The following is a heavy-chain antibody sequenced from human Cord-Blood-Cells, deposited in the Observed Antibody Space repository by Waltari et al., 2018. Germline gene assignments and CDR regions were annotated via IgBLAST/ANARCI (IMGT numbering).Heavy chain of an antibody. D-gene: IGHD7-27*01. J-gene: IGHJ4*02. CDR1: GFTFDDYT. Sequence: EVQLVESGGVEVQPGGSLRLSCAASGFTFDDYTMHGVRQAPGKGLEWVSLISWDGGSTYYADSVKGRFTISRDNSKNSLYLQMNSLRTEDTALYYCAKERTGDLDYWGQGTLVTVSS. V-gene: IGHV3-43*01. CDR2: ISWDGGST. CDR3: AKERTGDLDY.